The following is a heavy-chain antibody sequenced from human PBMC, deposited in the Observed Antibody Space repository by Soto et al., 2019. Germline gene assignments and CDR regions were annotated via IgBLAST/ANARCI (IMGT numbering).Heavy chain of an antibody. V-gene: IGHV3-33*01. CDR1: GFTFSSFG. J-gene: IGHJ4*02. Sequence: GGSLRLSCAASGFTFSSFGMHWVRQAPGKGLEWVVVTWYDGSNKYYADSVKGRFTISRDNSKNTLYLRVNSLRVEDTAVYYCARGYCSGGSCPPFDYWGQGTLVTVSS. CDR3: ARGYCSGGSCPPFDY. D-gene: IGHD2-15*01. CDR2: TWYDGSNK.